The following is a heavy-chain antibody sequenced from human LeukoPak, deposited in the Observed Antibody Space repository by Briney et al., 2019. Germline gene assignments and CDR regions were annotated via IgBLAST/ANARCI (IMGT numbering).Heavy chain of an antibody. J-gene: IGHJ4*02. CDR1: GGTFSSYA. Sequence: GASVNVSCKASGGTFSSYAISWVRQAPGQGLEWMGGIIPIFGTANYTQKFQGRVTITADESTSTAYMELSSLRSEDTAVYYCAREGDYCGGDCYSYDYWGQGTLVTVSS. CDR3: AREGDYCGGDCYSYDY. D-gene: IGHD2-21*02. CDR2: IIPIFGTA. V-gene: IGHV1-69*13.